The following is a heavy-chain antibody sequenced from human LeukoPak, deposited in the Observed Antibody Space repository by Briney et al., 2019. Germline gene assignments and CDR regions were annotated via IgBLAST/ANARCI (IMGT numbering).Heavy chain of an antibody. J-gene: IGHJ3*02. Sequence: ASVKVSCKASGYTFTSYYMHWVRQAPGQGLEWMGWINPNSGGTNYAQKFQGRVTMTRDTSISTAYMELSRLRSDDTAVYYCARHFPDNDAFDIWGQGTMVTVSS. CDR3: ARHFPDNDAFDI. D-gene: IGHD3-3*02. CDR1: GYTFTSYY. CDR2: INPNSGGT. V-gene: IGHV1-2*02.